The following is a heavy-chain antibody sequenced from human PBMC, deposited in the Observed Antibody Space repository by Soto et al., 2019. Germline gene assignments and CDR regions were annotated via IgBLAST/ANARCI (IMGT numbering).Heavy chain of an antibody. CDR2: ISGSGGST. J-gene: IGHJ6*02. CDR1: CYTFTGYY. V-gene: IGHV3-23*01. CDR3: ASVGATHFDYSGMDV. D-gene: IGHD1-26*01. Sequence: ASCYTFTGYYMHWLRQATGKGVEWVSAISGSGGSTYYADSVKGRFTISRDNSKNTLYLQMNSLRAEDTAVYYCASVGATHFDYSGMDVWGQGTTV.